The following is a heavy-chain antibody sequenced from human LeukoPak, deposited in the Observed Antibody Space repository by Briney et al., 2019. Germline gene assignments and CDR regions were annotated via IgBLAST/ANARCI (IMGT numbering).Heavy chain of an antibody. CDR3: ARGASRISWPGIDY. V-gene: IGHV3-53*01. D-gene: IGHD3-3*02. J-gene: IGHJ4*02. CDR1: GFTVSSNL. CDR2: SYSAGAT. Sequence: GSLTLSCAASGFTVSSNLMTWVRQSPRRGLEWLSSSYSAGATYYADSVKGRFTISRDHSNNSVSLQMTNLRVEDTAIYYCARGASRISWPGIDYWGQGTLVTVSS.